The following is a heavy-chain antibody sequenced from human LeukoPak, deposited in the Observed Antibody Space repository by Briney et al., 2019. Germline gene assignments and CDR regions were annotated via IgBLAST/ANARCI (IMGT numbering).Heavy chain of an antibody. Sequence: GGSLRLSCAASGFTLSTYYTSWVRQAPGEGLEWVSVICADGKTYYTESVKGRFTISRDNSQNTVYLQMNSLRAEDTAVYYCARSTYYSFWSGSFDYYYYMDVWGKGTTVTVSS. V-gene: IGHV3-53*01. CDR2: ICADGKT. J-gene: IGHJ6*03. CDR1: GFTLSTYY. D-gene: IGHD3-3*01. CDR3: ARSTYYSFWSGSFDYYYYMDV.